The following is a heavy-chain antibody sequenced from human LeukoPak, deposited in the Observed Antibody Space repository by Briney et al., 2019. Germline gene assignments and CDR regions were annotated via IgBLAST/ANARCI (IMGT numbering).Heavy chain of an antibody. V-gene: IGHV5-51*01. J-gene: IGHJ3*02. CDR2: IYPGDSDT. D-gene: IGHD3-10*01. CDR3: AREITMVAFDI. Sequence: GESLKISCKGSGYTFTSYWIGWVRQMPGKGLEWMGIIYPGDSDTRYSPSFQGQVTISADKSISTAYLQWTSLKASDTAMYYCAREITMVAFDIWGQGTMVTVSS. CDR1: GYTFTSYW.